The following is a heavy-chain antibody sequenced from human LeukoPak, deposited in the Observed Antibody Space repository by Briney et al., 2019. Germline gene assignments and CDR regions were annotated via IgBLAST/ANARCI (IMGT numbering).Heavy chain of an antibody. CDR2: IKPSGDNT. J-gene: IGHJ3*02. Sequence: ASVKVSCKTSGYTFTSYNLHWVRQAPGQRLEWMGIIKPSGDNTHYAQKFQGRFTMTSDTSTSSVYMELSSLISADTAVYYCARVRDGYNDAYDIWGQGTMVTVTS. CDR1: GYTFTSYN. D-gene: IGHD5-24*01. V-gene: IGHV1-46*01. CDR3: ARVRDGYNDAYDI.